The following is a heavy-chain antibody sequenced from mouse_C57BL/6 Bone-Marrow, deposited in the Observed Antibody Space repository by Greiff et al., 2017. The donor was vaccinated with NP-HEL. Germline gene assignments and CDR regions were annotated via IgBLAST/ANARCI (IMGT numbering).Heavy chain of an antibody. Sequence: QVTLKVSGPGILQPSQTLSLTCSFSGISLSTFGMGVGWIRQPSGKGLEWLAHIWWDDDTYYNPALKSRLTISKDTSKNQVFLKIANVDTADTATYYCARADYYGSSRNWEVFFDYWGQGTTLTVSS. V-gene: IGHV8-8*01. CDR1: GISLSTFGMG. D-gene: IGHD1-1*01. CDR2: IWWDDDT. CDR3: ARADYYGSSRNWEVFFDY. J-gene: IGHJ2*01.